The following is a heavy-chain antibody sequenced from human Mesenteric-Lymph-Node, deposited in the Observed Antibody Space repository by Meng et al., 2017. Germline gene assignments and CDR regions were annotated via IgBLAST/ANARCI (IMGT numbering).Heavy chain of an antibody. Sequence: QGQLQHWGAGRLKPPGAPSLTCAVYGGSFSGYYWSWIRQPPGKGLEWIGEINHSGSTNYNPSLKSRVTISVDTSKNQFSLKLSSVTAADTAVYYCARGSSSSWYFGYWGQGTLVTVSS. CDR1: GGSFSGYY. D-gene: IGHD6-13*01. J-gene: IGHJ4*02. CDR2: INHSGST. CDR3: ARGSSSSWYFGY. V-gene: IGHV4-34*01.